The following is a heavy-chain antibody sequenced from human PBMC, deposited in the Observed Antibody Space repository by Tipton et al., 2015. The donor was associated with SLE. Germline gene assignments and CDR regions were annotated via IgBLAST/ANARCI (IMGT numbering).Heavy chain of an antibody. CDR1: GGSISSGGYY. D-gene: IGHD6-6*01. Sequence: TLSLTCTVSGGSISSGGYYWSWIRQHPGKGLEWIGYIYYSGSTHCNPSLMSRVTISVDTSKNQFSLKLSSVTAADTAVYYCASYSSSYFDYWGQGTLVTVSS. J-gene: IGHJ4*02. V-gene: IGHV4-31*03. CDR2: IYYSGST. CDR3: ASYSSSYFDY.